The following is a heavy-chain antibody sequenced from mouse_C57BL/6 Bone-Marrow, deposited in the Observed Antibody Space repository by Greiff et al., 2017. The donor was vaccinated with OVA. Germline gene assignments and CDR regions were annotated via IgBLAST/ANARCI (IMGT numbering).Heavy chain of an antibody. CDR1: GFTFSSYA. J-gene: IGHJ2*01. V-gene: IGHV5-4*01. D-gene: IGHD1-1*01. Sequence: DVQLVESGGGLVKPGGSLKLSCAASGFTFSSYAMSWVRQTPEKRLEWVATISDGGSYTYYPDNVKGRFTISRDNAKNNLYLQMSHLKSEDTAMYYCARDFPTITTVVATSGEFDYWGQGTTLTVSS. CDR3: ARDFPTITTVVATSGEFDY. CDR2: ISDGGSYT.